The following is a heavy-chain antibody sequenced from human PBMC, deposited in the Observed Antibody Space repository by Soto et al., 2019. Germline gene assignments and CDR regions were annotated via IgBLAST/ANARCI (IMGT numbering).Heavy chain of an antibody. CDR1: GFSFSTYG. V-gene: IGHV3-23*01. CDR2: ITSSGVSP. D-gene: IGHD1-26*01. Sequence: PGGSLRLSCTASGFSFSTYGLSWVGQAPGKGLEWVSSITSSGVSPYYADFVKGRFTISRDNSKNTLYLQMNSLRAEDTAVYYCARDPDLGATSYFDYWGQGTLGTVSS. CDR3: ARDPDLGATSYFDY. J-gene: IGHJ4*02.